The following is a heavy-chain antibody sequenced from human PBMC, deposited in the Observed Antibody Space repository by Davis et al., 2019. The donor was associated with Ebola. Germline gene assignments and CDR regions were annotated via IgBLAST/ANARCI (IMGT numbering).Heavy chain of an antibody. CDR3: ARDEGYDSSGYPGY. V-gene: IGHV3-48*01. D-gene: IGHD3-22*01. CDR2: ISSSSSTI. Sequence: GESLKISCAASGFTLSNAWMSWVRQAPGKGLEWVSYISSSSSTIYYADSVKGRFTISRDNSKNTLYLQMNSLRAEDTAVYYCARDEGYDSSGYPGYWGQGTLVTVSS. J-gene: IGHJ4*02. CDR1: GFTLSNAW.